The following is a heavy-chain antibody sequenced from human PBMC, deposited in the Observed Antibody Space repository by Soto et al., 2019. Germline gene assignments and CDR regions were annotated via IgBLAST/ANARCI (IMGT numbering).Heavy chain of an antibody. CDR1: GYTSTGYY. CDR3: ARDCSGGSCYD. Sequence: ASVKVSCKASGYTSTGYYMHWVRQAPGQGLEWMGWINPNSGGTNYAQKFQGWVTMTRDTSISTAYMELSRLRSDDTAVYYCARDCSGGSCYDWGQGTLVTVSS. D-gene: IGHD2-15*01. V-gene: IGHV1-2*04. J-gene: IGHJ4*02. CDR2: INPNSGGT.